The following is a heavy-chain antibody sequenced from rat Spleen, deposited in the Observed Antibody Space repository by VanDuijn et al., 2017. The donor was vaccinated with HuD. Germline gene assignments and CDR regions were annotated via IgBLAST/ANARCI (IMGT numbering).Heavy chain of an antibody. CDR3: ARPLFTIATISPLDY. CDR2: ISTGGGNT. D-gene: IGHD1-2*01. J-gene: IGHJ2*01. CDR1: GFTFSNYY. Sequence: EVQLMESGGGLVQPGRSMKLSCAASGFTFSNYYMAWVRQAPTKGLEWVASISTGGGNTYYRDSVKGRFTISRDNAKNTLYLQMDSLRSEDTATYYCARPLFTIATISPLDYWGQGVMVTVSS. V-gene: IGHV5-25*01.